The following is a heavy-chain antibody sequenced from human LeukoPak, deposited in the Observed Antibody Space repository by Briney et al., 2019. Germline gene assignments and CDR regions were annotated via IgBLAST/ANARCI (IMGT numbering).Heavy chain of an antibody. Sequence: GGSLRLSCAASGFSFNTYAMHWVRQAPGKGLEYVSAINYNGDSTYYANSVKGRFIISRDNSKKTLFLQMGSLRAEDTAVYYCARDAGGDTYNDYFDSWGQGTLVTVSS. CDR2: INYNGDST. J-gene: IGHJ4*02. CDR3: ARDAGGDTYNDYFDS. CDR1: GFSFNTYA. V-gene: IGHV3-64*01. D-gene: IGHD5-24*01.